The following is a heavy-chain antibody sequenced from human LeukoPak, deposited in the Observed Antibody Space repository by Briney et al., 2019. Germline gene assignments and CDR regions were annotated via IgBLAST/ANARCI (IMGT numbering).Heavy chain of an antibody. CDR1: GGTFSSYA. Sequence: GSSVKVSCKASGGTFSSYAISWVRQAPGQGLEWMGGIIPIFGTANYAQKFQGRVTMTRNTSISTAYMELSSLTSEDTAVYYCARAYGSYYYYYMDVWGKGTTVTISS. CDR3: ARAYGSYYYYYMDV. J-gene: IGHJ6*03. D-gene: IGHD3-10*01. CDR2: IIPIFGTA. V-gene: IGHV1-69*05.